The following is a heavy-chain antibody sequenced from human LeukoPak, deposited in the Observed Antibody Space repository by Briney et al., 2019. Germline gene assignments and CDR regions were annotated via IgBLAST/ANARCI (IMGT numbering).Heavy chain of an antibody. CDR3: AKYRGSSSWFPNYYFDY. D-gene: IGHD1-26*01. CDR1: GFTFSSYA. V-gene: IGHV3-23*01. CDR2: ISGSGGST. J-gene: IGHJ4*02. Sequence: GGSLRLSCADSGFTFSSYAMSWVRQAPGKGLEWVSAISGSGGSTYYADSVKGRFTISRDNSKNTLYLQMNSLRAEDTAVYYCAKYRGSSSWFPNYYFDYWGQGTLVTVSS.